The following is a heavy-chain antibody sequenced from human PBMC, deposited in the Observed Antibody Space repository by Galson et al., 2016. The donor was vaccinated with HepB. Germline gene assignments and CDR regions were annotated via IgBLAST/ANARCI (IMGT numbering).Heavy chain of an antibody. CDR1: GGSISVDYY. D-gene: IGHD2/OR15-2a*01. CDR2: IYHTGTT. Sequence: SETLSLTCNVSGGSISVDYYWTWVRQPPGKGLEWIGSIYHTGTTYYSPSFESRVTISVDASKNQFSLNLNSVTAADTAVYFCARPGGMNMLRPPDYWGQGTLVTVSS. V-gene: IGHV4-38-2*02. CDR3: ARPGGMNMLRPPDY. J-gene: IGHJ4*02.